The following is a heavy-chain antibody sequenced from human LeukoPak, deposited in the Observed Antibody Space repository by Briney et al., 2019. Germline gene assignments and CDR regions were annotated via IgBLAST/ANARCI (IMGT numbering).Heavy chain of an antibody. D-gene: IGHD3-10*01. CDR3: ARALVTMVRGSTNLHRTNWFDP. CDR1: GGSISSSSYY. J-gene: IGHJ5*02. Sequence: SETLSLTCTVSGGSISSSSYYWSWIRQPPGKGLEWIGEINHSGSTNYNPSLKSRVTISVDTSKNQFSLKLSSVTAADTAVYYCARALVTMVRGSTNLHRTNWFDPWGQGTLVTVSS. CDR2: INHSGST. V-gene: IGHV4-39*07.